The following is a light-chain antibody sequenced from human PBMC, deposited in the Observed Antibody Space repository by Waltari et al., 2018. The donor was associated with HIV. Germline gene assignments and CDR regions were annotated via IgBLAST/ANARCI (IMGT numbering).Light chain of an antibody. CDR1: SSDVGSYNL. CDR2: AVT. Sequence: QSALTQPASVSGAPGQSITISCPTNSSDVGSYNLVSWYQQSPGKAPKFLIYAVTKRPSGVSNRFSGSKSGNTASLIISTLQADDEADYYCCSYAGASMVFGGGTKLTVL. J-gene: IGLJ3*02. V-gene: IGLV2-23*02. CDR3: CSYAGASMV.